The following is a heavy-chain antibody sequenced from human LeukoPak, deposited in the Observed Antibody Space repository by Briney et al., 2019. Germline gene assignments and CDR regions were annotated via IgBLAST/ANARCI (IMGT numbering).Heavy chain of an antibody. D-gene: IGHD4-23*01. J-gene: IGHJ4*02. V-gene: IGHV1-69*05. CDR2: IIPIFGTA. CDR1: GGTFSSYA. Sequence: ASVKVSCKASGGTFSSYAISWVRQAPGQGLEWMGGIIPIFGTANYAQKFQGRVTITTDESTSTAYMELSSLRSEDTAVYYCARAGGLLDFEYFDYWGQGTLVTVSS. CDR3: ARAGGLLDFEYFDY.